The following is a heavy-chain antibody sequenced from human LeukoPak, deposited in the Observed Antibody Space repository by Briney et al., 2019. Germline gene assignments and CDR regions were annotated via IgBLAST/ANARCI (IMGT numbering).Heavy chain of an antibody. J-gene: IGHJ4*02. CDR1: GGSFSGYY. CDR3: ARGNPDIVATTAPSFDY. V-gene: IGHV4-34*01. CDR2: INHSGST. D-gene: IGHD5-12*01. Sequence: SETLSLTCAVYGGSFSGYYWSWIRQPPGKGLELIGEINHSGSTNYNPSLKSRVTISVDTSKNQFSLKLSSVTAADTAVYYCARGNPDIVATTAPSFDYWGQGTLVTVSS.